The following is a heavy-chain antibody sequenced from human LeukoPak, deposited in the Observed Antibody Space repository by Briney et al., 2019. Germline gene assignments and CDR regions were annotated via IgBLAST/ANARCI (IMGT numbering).Heavy chain of an antibody. J-gene: IGHJ4*02. CDR3: ARGPGIAAAADY. V-gene: IGHV1-69*05. CDR2: IIPIFGTA. CDR1: GGIFSSYA. Sequence: SVKVSCKASGGIFSSYAISWVRQAPGQGLECMGGIIPIFGTANYAQKFQGRVTITTDESTSTAYMELSSLRSEDTAVYYCARGPGIAAAADYWGQGTLVTVSS. D-gene: IGHD6-13*01.